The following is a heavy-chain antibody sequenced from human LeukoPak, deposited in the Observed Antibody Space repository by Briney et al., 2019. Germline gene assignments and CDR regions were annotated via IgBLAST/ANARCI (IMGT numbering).Heavy chain of an antibody. CDR2: IYATGST. J-gene: IGHJ5*02. D-gene: IGHD3-10*01. Sequence: PSETLSLTCTVSGGSISSYYWSWLRQPPGKGLEWVGYIYATGSTNYNPSLKSRVTISVDTSKNQFSLNLRSVTAADTAVYYCAKHGSVRSPLGPWGQGTLVTVSS. CDR1: GGSISSYY. V-gene: IGHV4-4*09. CDR3: AKHGSVRSPLGP.